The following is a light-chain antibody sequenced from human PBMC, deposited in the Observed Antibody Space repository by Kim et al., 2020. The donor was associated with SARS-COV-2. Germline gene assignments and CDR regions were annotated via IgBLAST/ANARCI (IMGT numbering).Light chain of an antibody. CDR1: QGISHF. CDR3: LKYNSAPRA. CDR2: AAS. J-gene: IGKJ1*01. V-gene: IGKV1-27*01. Sequence: ASIGDTVNITCRASQGISHFLAWYQQKPGTAPQVLVYAASTLQSGVPSRFSGSGSGTDFTLTINGLQPEDVATYYCLKYNSAPRAFGQGTKVDIK.